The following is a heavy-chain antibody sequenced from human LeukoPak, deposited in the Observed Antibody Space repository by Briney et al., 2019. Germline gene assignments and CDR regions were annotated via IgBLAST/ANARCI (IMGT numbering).Heavy chain of an antibody. CDR3: AKETSITGAGDF. V-gene: IGHV3-23*01. D-gene: IGHD1-20*01. J-gene: IGHJ4*02. Sequence: GGSLTLSCVASGFTFSNYAMSRVRQAPGKGLEYVSPISASGLSTYYTDSVRGRFTNSRDNSKNTLYLQMHSLRAEDTAVYYCAKETSITGAGDFWGQGALVTVSS. CDR1: GFTFSNYA. CDR2: ISASGLST.